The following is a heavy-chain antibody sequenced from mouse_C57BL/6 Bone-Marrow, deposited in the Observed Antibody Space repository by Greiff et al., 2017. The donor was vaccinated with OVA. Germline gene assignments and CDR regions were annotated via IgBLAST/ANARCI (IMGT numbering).Heavy chain of an antibody. D-gene: IGHD2-3*01. CDR2: IWSGGST. Sequence: QVQLKESGPGLVQPSQSLSITCTVSGFSLTSYGVHWVRQPPGKGLEWLGVIWSGGSTDYNAAFISRLSISKDNSKSQVFFKMNSLQADDTAIYYCAKDGYLGPYYAMDYWGQGTSVTVSS. CDR3: AKDGYLGPYYAMDY. J-gene: IGHJ4*01. CDR1: GFSLTSYG. V-gene: IGHV2-4*01.